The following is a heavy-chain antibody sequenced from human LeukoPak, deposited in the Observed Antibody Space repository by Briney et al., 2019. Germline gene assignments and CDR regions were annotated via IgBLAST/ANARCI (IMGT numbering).Heavy chain of an antibody. CDR1: GFTFSSYD. CDR2: IGTAGDT. Sequence: GGSLRLSCAASGFTFSSYDMHWVRQATGKGLEWVSAIGTAGDTYYPGSVKGRFTISRENAKNSLYLQMNSLRAGDTAVYYCARDSGSWDAFDIWGQGTMVTVSS. CDR3: ARDSGSWDAFDI. J-gene: IGHJ3*02. V-gene: IGHV3-13*01. D-gene: IGHD3-10*01.